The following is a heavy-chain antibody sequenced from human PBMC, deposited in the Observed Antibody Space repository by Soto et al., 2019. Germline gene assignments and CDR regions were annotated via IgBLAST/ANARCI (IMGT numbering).Heavy chain of an antibody. J-gene: IGHJ4*02. D-gene: IGHD3-10*01. CDR1: GGSFSGYY. CDR3: ASAYYYGSGSLSQSFDY. CDR2: INHSGST. Sequence: SETLSLTCAVYGGSFSGYYWSWIRQPPGKGLEWIGEINHSGSTNYNPSLKSRVTISVDTSKNQFSLKLSSVTAADTAVYYCASAYYYGSGSLSQSFDYWGQGTLVTVSS. V-gene: IGHV4-34*01.